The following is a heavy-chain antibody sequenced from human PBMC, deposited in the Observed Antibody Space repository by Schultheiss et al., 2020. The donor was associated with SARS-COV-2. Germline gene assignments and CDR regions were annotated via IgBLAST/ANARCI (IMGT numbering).Heavy chain of an antibody. Sequence: SETLSLTCTVSGGSISSGSYYWSWIRQPAGKGLEWIGYIYYSGSTNYNPSLKSRVTISVDTSKNQFSLKLSSVTAADTAVYYCARINIAVAGNFDYWGQGTLVTVSS. J-gene: IGHJ4*02. V-gene: IGHV4-61*10. D-gene: IGHD6-19*01. CDR3: ARINIAVAGNFDY. CDR1: GGSISSGSYY. CDR2: IYYSGST.